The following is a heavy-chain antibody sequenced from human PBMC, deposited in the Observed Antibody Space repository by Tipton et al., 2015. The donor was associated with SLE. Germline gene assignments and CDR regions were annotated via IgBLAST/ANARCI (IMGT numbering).Heavy chain of an antibody. Sequence: TLSLTCSVSGDSINKGGYHWNWIRQPAGMGLEWIGRMDTSGGTFYNPSLESRVSISLDSSKNQFSLKLSSVTAADTAVYYCARVLSVTTVWWFDPWGQGTLVTVSS. CDR2: MDTSGGT. J-gene: IGHJ5*02. D-gene: IGHD4-17*01. CDR1: GDSINKGGYH. V-gene: IGHV4-61*02. CDR3: ARVLSVTTVWWFDP.